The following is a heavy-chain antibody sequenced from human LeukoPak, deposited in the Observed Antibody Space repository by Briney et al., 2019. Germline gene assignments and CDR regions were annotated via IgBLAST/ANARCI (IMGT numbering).Heavy chain of an antibody. D-gene: IGHD3-9*01. V-gene: IGHV1-3*01. CDR1: GYTFTSYA. Sequence: GASVKVSCKASGYTFTSYAMHWVRQAPGQRLEWMGWINAGNGNTKYLQKFQGRVTITRDTSASTAYMELSSLRSEDTAVYYCARLDILTGYYIDYWGQGTLVTVSS. CDR3: ARLDILTGYYIDY. CDR2: INAGNGNT. J-gene: IGHJ4*02.